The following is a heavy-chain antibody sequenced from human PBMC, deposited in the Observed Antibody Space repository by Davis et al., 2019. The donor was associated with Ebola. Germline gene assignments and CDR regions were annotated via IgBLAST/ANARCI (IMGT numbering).Heavy chain of an antibody. V-gene: IGHV3-66*01. CDR3: ARGDFWSGYYYYYGMDV. CDR2: IFSNGDI. J-gene: IGHJ6*02. CDR1: GFTFSRYF. Sequence: PGGSLRLSCVASGFTFSRYFMSWVRQAPGKGLECVSVIFSNGDIYYAESVKDRFTISRDNSKNTLYLQMTSLRAEDTAVYYCARGDFWSGYYYYYGMDVWGQGTTVTVSS. D-gene: IGHD3-3*01.